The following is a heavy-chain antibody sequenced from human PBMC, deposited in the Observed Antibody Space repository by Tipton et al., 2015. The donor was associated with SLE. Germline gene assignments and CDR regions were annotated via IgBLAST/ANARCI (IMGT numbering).Heavy chain of an antibody. D-gene: IGHD2-8*02. J-gene: IGHJ4*02. CDR2: IYYTGNT. Sequence: TLSLTCIVSGDSISSSSYYWGWIRQPPGKGLEWIGNIYYTGNTFYSPSLKSRVTISVDTSKNQFSLKLSSVTAADTAVYYCARDVGGYNTGCFPYYFDYWGQGALVTASS. CDR1: GDSISSSSYY. CDR3: ARDVGGYNTGCFPYYFDY. V-gene: IGHV4-39*07.